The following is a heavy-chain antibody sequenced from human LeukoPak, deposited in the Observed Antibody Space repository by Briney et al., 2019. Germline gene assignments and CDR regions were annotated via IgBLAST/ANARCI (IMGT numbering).Heavy chain of an antibody. CDR2: ISGSDAGT. Sequence: QTGGSLRLSCAASGSTFSSYALSWVRQAPGKGLEWVSAISGSDAGTYYADSVKGRFTISRDNSKNTLYLQMNSLRAEDTAVYYCAKGRRAVAGPTPYNWGQGTLVTVSS. V-gene: IGHV3-23*01. CDR3: AKGRRAVAGPTPYN. CDR1: GSTFSSYA. D-gene: IGHD6-19*01. J-gene: IGHJ4*02.